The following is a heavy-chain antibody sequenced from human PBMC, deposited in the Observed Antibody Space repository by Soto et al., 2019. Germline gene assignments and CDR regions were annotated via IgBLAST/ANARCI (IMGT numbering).Heavy chain of an antibody. D-gene: IGHD4-17*01. V-gene: IGHV4-30-4*01. CDR2: ISYSGSA. CDR1: GGSISSGDYF. CDR3: ARDSTVTYFDF. Sequence: QVQLQESGPGLAKPSQTLSLTCTVSGGSISSGDYFWSWIRQPPGKGLEWIGYISYSGSAYYNPSLKSRVTISVDTSMTQFSLKLNSVTAADTAVYFCARDSTVTYFDFWGQGTLVTVSS. J-gene: IGHJ4*02.